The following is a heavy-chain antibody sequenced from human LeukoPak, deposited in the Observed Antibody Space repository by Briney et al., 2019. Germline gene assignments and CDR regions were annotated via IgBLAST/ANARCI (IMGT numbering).Heavy chain of an antibody. D-gene: IGHD2-2*01. CDR3: ATDASSTSCCDGFDI. CDR2: INPNGGGT. J-gene: IGHJ3*02. V-gene: IGHV1-2*02. Sequence: ASVKVSCKASGYTFTGYYIHWVRQAPGQGLEWMGWINPNGGGTHYAQKFQGRVTMTRDTSINTAYMELSSLTSDDTAVYHRATDASSTSCCDGFDIWGQGTMVTVSS. CDR1: GYTFTGYY.